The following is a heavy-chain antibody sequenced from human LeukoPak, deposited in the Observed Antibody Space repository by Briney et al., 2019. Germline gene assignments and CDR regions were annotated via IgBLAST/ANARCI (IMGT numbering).Heavy chain of an antibody. CDR3: TTAGSA. Sequence: GGSLRLSCAASGFIFSNEWMIWVRQAPGKGLEWVARIKTKSDGGATDYAATVKGRFTISRDDSKNALYLQMNSLKTEDTAVYYCTTAGSAWGQGTLVTVSS. J-gene: IGHJ1*01. CDR2: IKTKSDGGAT. D-gene: IGHD2-15*01. V-gene: IGHV3-15*01. CDR1: GFIFSNEW.